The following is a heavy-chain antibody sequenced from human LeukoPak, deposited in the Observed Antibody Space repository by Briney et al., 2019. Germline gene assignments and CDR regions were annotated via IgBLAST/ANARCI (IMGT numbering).Heavy chain of an antibody. D-gene: IGHD3-16*02. CDR2: IYYTGTT. Sequence: PSQTLSLTCTVSGGSINSGGHYWSWIRQHPGKGLEWIGYIYYTGTTYYNPSLKSRLTISLGTSKNQFSLILASVTAADTAVYYCARASRLGELSLGYWGQGTLVTVSS. CDR3: ARASRLGELSLGY. CDR1: GGSINSGGHY. J-gene: IGHJ4*02. V-gene: IGHV4-31*03.